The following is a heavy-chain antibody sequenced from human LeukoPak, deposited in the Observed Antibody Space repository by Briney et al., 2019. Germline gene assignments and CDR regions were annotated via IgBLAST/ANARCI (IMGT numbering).Heavy chain of an antibody. CDR3: ARGFPPGSGSRGSHAFDV. Sequence: SETLSLTCSVSGGSINSGNYYWGWIRQPPGKGLEWIGSIYYSGSTYYNPSLKGRVTISVDTSKNQFSLKLTSVTAADTAVYYCARGFPPGSGSRGSHAFDVWGQGTMVTVSS. J-gene: IGHJ3*01. CDR2: IYYSGST. CDR1: GGSINSGNYY. D-gene: IGHD6-19*01. V-gene: IGHV4-39*01.